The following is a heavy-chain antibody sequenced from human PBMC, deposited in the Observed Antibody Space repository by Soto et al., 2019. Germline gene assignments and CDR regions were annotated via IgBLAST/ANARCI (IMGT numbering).Heavy chain of an antibody. Sequence: QVHLQQWGAGLLKPSETLSLTCGVYGGSLRGSYWSWIRQPPGKALEWLGKVTHSGSTTFNPSLKSRVSVSVDTSDNQCSLKLTSVTAAATAVYYCARGHIPVYGPVPDYFDSWGQGTLVTVSS. D-gene: IGHD2-21*01. J-gene: IGHJ4*02. CDR1: GGSLRGSY. CDR3: ARGHIPVYGPVPDYFDS. CDR2: VTHSGST. V-gene: IGHV4-34*02.